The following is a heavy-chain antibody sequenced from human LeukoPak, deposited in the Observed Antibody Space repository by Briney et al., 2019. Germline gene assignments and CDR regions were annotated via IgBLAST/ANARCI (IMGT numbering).Heavy chain of an antibody. V-gene: IGHV3-23*01. Sequence: GGSLRLSCAASGFTLSGYWMSWVRQAPGKGLEWVSSISSSSTYIYYADSVKGRFTISRDNSKNTLYLQMNSLRAEDTAVYYCAKYTPMDVWGKGTTVTVSS. CDR1: GFTLSGYW. D-gene: IGHD2-15*01. J-gene: IGHJ6*03. CDR3: AKYTPMDV. CDR2: ISSSSTYI.